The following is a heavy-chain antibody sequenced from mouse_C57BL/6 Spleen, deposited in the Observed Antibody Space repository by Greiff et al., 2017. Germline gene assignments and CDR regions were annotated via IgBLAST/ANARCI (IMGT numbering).Heavy chain of an antibody. V-gene: IGHV5-17*01. Sequence: EVKVVESGGGLVKPGGSLKLSCAASGFTFSDYGMHWVRQAPEKGLEWVAYISSGSSTIYYADTVKGRFTISRDNAKNTLFLQMTSLRSEDTAMYYCARFFDGYEAWFAYWGQGTLVTVSA. CDR2: ISSGSSTI. CDR3: ARFFDGYEAWFAY. D-gene: IGHD2-2*01. J-gene: IGHJ3*01. CDR1: GFTFSDYG.